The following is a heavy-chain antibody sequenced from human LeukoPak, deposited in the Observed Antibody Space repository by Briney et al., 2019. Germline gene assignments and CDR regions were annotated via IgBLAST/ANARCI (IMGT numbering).Heavy chain of an antibody. CDR2: ISSSSSYI. CDR3: ARDRWQLAQDFDY. Sequence: GGSLRLCCAASGFTFSSYSMNWARQAPGKGLEWVSSISSSSSYIYYADSVKGRFTISRDNAKNSLYLQMNSLRAEDTAVYYCARDRWQLAQDFDYWGQGTLVTVSS. V-gene: IGHV3-21*01. J-gene: IGHJ4*02. CDR1: GFTFSSYS. D-gene: IGHD6-6*01.